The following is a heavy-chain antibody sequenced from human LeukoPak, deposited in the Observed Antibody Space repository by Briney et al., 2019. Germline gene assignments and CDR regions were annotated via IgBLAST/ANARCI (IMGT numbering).Heavy chain of an antibody. V-gene: IGHV3-30*18. CDR1: GFTFSSYA. CDR2: ISYDGSNK. D-gene: IGHD6-13*01. J-gene: IGHJ6*03. CDR3: AKDSSSWYGGYYYYYYMDV. Sequence: GGSLRLSCAASGFTFSSYAMSWVRQAPGKGLEWVAVISYDGSNKYYADSVKGRFTISRDNSKNTLYLQMNSLRAEDTAVYYCAKDSSSWYGGYYYYYYMDVWGKGTTVTVSS.